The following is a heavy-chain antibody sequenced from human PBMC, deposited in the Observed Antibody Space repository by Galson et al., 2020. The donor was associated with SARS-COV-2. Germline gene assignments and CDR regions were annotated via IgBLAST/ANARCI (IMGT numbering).Heavy chain of an antibody. CDR3: AKAPYDFWSCYYGSYFDY. CDR2: ISGSGGST. J-gene: IGHJ4*02. V-gene: IGHV3-23*01. Sequence: GGSLRLSCAASGFNFSSYAMSWVRQAPGKGLEWVSAISGSGGSTYYADSVKGRFTISRDNSKNTLYLQMNSLRAEDTAVYYCAKAPYDFWSCYYGSYFDYWGQGTLVTVSS. CDR1: GFNFSSYA. D-gene: IGHD3-3*01.